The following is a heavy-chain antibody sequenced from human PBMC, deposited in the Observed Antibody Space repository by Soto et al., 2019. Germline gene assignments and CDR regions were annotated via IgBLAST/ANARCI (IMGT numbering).Heavy chain of an antibody. Sequence: SSETLSLTCTVSVGSISSGDYYWSWIRQPPGKGLEWIGYIYYSGSTYYNPSLKSRVTISVDTSKNQFSLKLSSVTAADTAVYYCAKEPVSITIFGVNGMDVWGQGTTVTVSS. V-gene: IGHV4-30-4*01. J-gene: IGHJ6*02. D-gene: IGHD3-3*01. CDR2: IYYSGST. CDR3: AKEPVSITIFGVNGMDV. CDR1: VGSISSGDYY.